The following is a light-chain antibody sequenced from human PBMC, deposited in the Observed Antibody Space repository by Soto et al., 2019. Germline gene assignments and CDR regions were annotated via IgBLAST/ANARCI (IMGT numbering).Light chain of an antibody. CDR3: QQYGSSSPWT. CDR1: QSVGSW. CDR2: KAS. Sequence: DIQMTQSPSTLSASVGDRVTITCRASQSVGSWLAWDQQKPGKAPKLLIYKASSLESGVPSRFRGSGSGTEFSLTISSLQPDDFASYHCQQYGSSSPWTFGQGTKVEIK. V-gene: IGKV1-5*03. J-gene: IGKJ1*01.